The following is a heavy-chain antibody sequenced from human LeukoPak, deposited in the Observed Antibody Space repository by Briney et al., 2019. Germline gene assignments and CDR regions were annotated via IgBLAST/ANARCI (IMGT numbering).Heavy chain of an antibody. CDR3: ARGDRGYDLWTYYYMDV. CDR1: GFTFISYG. Sequence: PGGSLRLSCSASGFTFISYGMHWVRQAPGKGLEWVALIWYDGSNKYYADSVKGRFTISRDNSKNTLYLQMNSLRAEDTAVYYCARGDRGYDLWTYYYMDVWGKGTTVTVSS. J-gene: IGHJ6*03. V-gene: IGHV3-33*01. CDR2: IWYDGSNK. D-gene: IGHD3/OR15-3a*01.